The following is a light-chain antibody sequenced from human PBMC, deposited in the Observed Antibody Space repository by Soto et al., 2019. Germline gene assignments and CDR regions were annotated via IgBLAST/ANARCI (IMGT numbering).Light chain of an antibody. V-gene: IGLV1-44*01. CDR1: CPHIGNNP. Sequence: QSVLTQPPSASGTPGQRVTVSCSGSCPHIGNNPVHWYQQPPGTAPKLLISSNNQSPSAVPDRFSGSKSGTSASLAISVLQSEDEADYYCAAWDGSLSGLVFGTGTKVTVL. J-gene: IGLJ1*01. CDR3: AAWDGSLSGLV. CDR2: SNN.